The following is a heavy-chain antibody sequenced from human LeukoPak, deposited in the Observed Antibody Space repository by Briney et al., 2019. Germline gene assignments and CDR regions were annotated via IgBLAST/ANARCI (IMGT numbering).Heavy chain of an antibody. CDR2: INCGGST. CDR3: ASRRPAPIVHREEDQQYHMDV. J-gene: IGHJ6*03. D-gene: IGHD2-15*01. CDR1: GVSLSDYY. Sequence: AETLSLTCSVSGVSLSDYYWSWIRQPPGKGLEWMGDINCGGSTNYSPSLKSRVTMSVDTSKNQFSLNLSSVTAADTAVYYCASRRPAPIVHREEDQQYHMDVWGTGTTVTVSS. V-gene: IGHV4-59*08.